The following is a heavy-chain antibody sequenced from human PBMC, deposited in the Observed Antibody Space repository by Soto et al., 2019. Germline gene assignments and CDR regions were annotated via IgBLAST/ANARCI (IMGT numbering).Heavy chain of an antibody. V-gene: IGHV3-23*01. CDR3: ATVLDRSDWWYGMGYGMDG. J-gene: IGHJ6*01. CDR1: GFPFSRSA. CDR2: IGASGST. Sequence: EELLESGGDLVQPGGSLRLSCAASGFPFSRSAMSWVRQAPGKGLEWVSTIGASGSTYYADSVKCRFTISRDNPRDTLSRQMYTLRAEDTAVYYCATVLDRSDWWYGMGYGMDGWGQGTTVIVSP. D-gene: IGHD2-15*01.